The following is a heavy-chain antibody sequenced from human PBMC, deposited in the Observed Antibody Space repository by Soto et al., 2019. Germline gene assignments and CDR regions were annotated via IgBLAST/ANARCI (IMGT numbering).Heavy chain of an antibody. J-gene: IGHJ4*02. Sequence: QVQLVQSGAEVKKPGASVKVSCKASGYTFTSYAMHWVRQAPGQRLEWMGWINAGNGNTKYSQKFQGRVTITRDTSASTAYMERSSLRSEDTAVYYCARGLAPYYFDDWGQGTLVTVSS. CDR2: INAGNGNT. CDR3: ARGLAPYYFDD. V-gene: IGHV1-3*01. D-gene: IGHD6-19*01. CDR1: GYTFTSYA.